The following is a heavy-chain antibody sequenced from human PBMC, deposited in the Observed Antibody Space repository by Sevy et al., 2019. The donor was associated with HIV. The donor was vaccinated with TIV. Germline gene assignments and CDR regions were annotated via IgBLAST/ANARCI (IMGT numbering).Heavy chain of an antibody. CDR1: GDSISSNNFY. CDR2: IYYTGST. J-gene: IGHJ4*01. CDR3: AREAAALDY. V-gene: IGHV4-39*02. Sequence: SETLSLTCTVSGDSISSNNFYWGWVRQPPEKGLEWIGSIYYTGSTYYNPSLKSRVTISVDTSKNQFSLKLTSVTAADTAVYYCAREAAALDYWGQGTLVTVSS. D-gene: IGHD6-25*01.